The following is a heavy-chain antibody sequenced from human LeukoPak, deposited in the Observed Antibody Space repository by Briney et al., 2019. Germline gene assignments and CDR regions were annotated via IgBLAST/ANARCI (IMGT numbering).Heavy chain of an antibody. Sequence: GGSLRLSCAASGFTFNNYAMSWVRQAPGKGLEWVSGISDSGRATYYTDSVRGRCTISRDNSKNTVYLQMSNLRAEDTAVYFCARHDSFRPYWGQGSLVTVSS. CDR3: ARHDSFRPY. J-gene: IGHJ4*02. CDR2: ISDSGRAT. CDR1: GFTFNNYA. V-gene: IGHV3-23*01. D-gene: IGHD5-18*01.